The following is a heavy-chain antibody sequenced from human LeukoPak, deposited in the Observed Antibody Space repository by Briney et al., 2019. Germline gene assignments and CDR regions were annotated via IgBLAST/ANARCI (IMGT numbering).Heavy chain of an antibody. CDR2: IYYSGST. CDR1: GGSISSSTSY. CDR3: ATLSRVSVGY. V-gene: IGHV4-39*01. J-gene: IGHJ4*02. D-gene: IGHD6-13*01. Sequence: SETLSLTCTVSGGSISSSTSYWGWIRQPPGKGLEWIGSIYYSGSTYYNPSLKSRVTISVDTSKNQSSLKLSSVTAADTAVYYCATLSRVSVGYWGQGTLVTVSS.